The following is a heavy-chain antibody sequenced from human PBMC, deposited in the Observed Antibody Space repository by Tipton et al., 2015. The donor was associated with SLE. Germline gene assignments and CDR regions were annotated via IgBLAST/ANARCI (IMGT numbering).Heavy chain of an antibody. CDR3: ASCIAAAGTGFDY. Sequence: TLSLTCAVYGGSFSGYYWSWIRQPPGKGLEWIGSIYHSGSTYYNPSLKSRVTISVDTSKNQFSLKLSSVTAADTAVYYCASCIAAAGTGFDYWGQGTLVTVSS. CDR1: GGSFSGYY. D-gene: IGHD6-13*01. J-gene: IGHJ4*02. V-gene: IGHV4-34*01. CDR2: IYHSGST.